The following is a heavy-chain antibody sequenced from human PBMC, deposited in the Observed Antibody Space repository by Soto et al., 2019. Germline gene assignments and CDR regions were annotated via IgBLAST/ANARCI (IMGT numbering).Heavy chain of an antibody. J-gene: IGHJ3*01. V-gene: IGHV3-23*01. CDR3: ARGDYHDTSGPFSDAFDV. D-gene: IGHD3-22*01. Sequence: GGSLRLSCAASRFTFSSYAMSWVRQAPGKGLEWVSAVSDSGGSTYYADSVKGRFTISRDNTKNSLYLQMDSLRAEDTAVYYCARGDYHDTSGPFSDAFDVWGQGTMVTVSS. CDR2: VSDSGGST. CDR1: RFTFSSYA.